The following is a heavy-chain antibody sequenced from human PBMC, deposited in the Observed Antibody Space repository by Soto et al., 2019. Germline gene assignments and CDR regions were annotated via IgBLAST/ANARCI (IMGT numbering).Heavy chain of an antibody. D-gene: IGHD6-13*01. V-gene: IGHV1-18*01. CDR1: GYTFTSYG. CDR2: ISAYNGNT. Sequence: ASVKVSCKASGYTFTSYGISCVRQAPGQGLEWMGWISAYNGNTNYAQKLQGRVTMTTDTSTSTAYMELRSLRSDDTAVYYCARAPPIAAAGNWFDPWGQGTLVTVPQ. J-gene: IGHJ5*02. CDR3: ARAPPIAAAGNWFDP.